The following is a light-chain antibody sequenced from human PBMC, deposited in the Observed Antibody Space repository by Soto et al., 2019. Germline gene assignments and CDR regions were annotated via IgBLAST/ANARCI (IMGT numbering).Light chain of an antibody. CDR2: DAS. Sequence: DIQMTQSPSTLSASAGDTVTITCRASQSVSTRLAWYQQKPGKAPKVLIYDASSWAGGVPSRFTGSGSGTEFTLTINSLQPDDFATYYCQQYSVYWTFGQGTKVDIK. V-gene: IGKV1-5*01. CDR1: QSVSTR. CDR3: QQYSVYWT. J-gene: IGKJ1*01.